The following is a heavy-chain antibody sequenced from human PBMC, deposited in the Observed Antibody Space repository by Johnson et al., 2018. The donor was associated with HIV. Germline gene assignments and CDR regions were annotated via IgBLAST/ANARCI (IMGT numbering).Heavy chain of an antibody. V-gene: IGHV3-30*18. CDR1: GFVFSDSH. CDR3: AKDKSNAFDS. J-gene: IGHJ3*02. Sequence: QVQLVESGGDLVKPGGSLRLSCVASGFVFSDSHMSWIRQAPGKGLEWVAVISYDGSNKYYADSVKGRFTISRDNSKNTVFLLLNSLRTEDTAVYYCAKDKSNAFDSWGQGTMVTVSS. CDR2: ISYDGSNK.